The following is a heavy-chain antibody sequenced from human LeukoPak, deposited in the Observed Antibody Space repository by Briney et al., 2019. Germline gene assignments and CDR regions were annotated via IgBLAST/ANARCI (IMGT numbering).Heavy chain of an antibody. J-gene: IGHJ4*02. CDR2: IYHSGST. V-gene: IGHV4-4*02. CDR1: GGSISSNNW. CDR3: ARGSDHAGSNHPFDY. Sequence: PSETLSLTCTVSGGSISSNNWWSWVRQPPGKGLEWIGEIYHSGSTDYNPSLKSRVTISVDKSKNQFSLKLSSVTAADTALYYCARGSDHAGSNHPFDYWGQGTLVTVSS. D-gene: IGHD4-11*01.